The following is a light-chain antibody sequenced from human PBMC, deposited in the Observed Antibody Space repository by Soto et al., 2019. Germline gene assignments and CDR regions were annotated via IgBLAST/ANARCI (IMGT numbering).Light chain of an antibody. CDR1: SGDVGGYNY. CDR2: DVS. Sequence: ALTQPASVSGSPGQSITISCTGTSGDVGGYNYVSWYQQHPGKAPKLMIYDVSHRPSGISNRFSGSKSGNTASLTISGLQAEDEADYYCSSYTSSNTYVFGTGTKVTVL. J-gene: IGLJ1*01. CDR3: SSYTSSNTYV. V-gene: IGLV2-14*01.